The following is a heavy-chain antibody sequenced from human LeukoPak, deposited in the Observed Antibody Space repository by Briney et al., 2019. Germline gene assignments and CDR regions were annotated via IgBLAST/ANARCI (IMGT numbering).Heavy chain of an antibody. D-gene: IGHD4-11*01. CDR2: ISYDGSNK. V-gene: IGHV3-30-3*01. Sequence: GRSLRLSCAASGLTFSSYAMHWVRQAPGKGLEWVAVISYDGSNKYYADSVKGRFTISRDNSKNTLYLEMNSLRAEDTAAYYCAKVRVKGYYYGMDVWGQGTTVTVSS. CDR3: AKVRVKGYYYGMDV. CDR1: GLTFSSYA. J-gene: IGHJ6*02.